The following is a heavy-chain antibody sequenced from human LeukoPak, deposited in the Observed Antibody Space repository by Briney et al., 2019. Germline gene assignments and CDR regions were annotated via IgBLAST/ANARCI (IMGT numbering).Heavy chain of an antibody. Sequence: PGGSLRLSCGASGFTFSSYAMRWVRQAPGKGLEWVSAISGSGGTTYYADSVKGRFTISRDNSKNTLYLQMNSLRAEDMALYYCAKGGGGRLIYYYYMDVWGKGTTVTVSS. V-gene: IGHV3-23*01. J-gene: IGHJ6*03. CDR2: ISGSGGTT. CDR1: GFTFSSYA. D-gene: IGHD3-16*01. CDR3: AKGGGGRLIYYYYMDV.